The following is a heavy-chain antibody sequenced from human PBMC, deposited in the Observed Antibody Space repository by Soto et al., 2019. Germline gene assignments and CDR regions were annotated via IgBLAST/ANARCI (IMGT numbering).Heavy chain of an antibody. D-gene: IGHD3-16*01. CDR3: VRPNFGALTNFDF. CDR2: IFPGDSDT. Sequence: GASLKISCKAIGYTFTNYWIGWVRQTPGKGLEWMGIIFPGDSDTRYNPSFEGQVTVSADESISTAYLQWNTLKPSDTAMYYCVRPNFGALTNFDFWGQGTLVTVS. J-gene: IGHJ4*02. V-gene: IGHV5-51*01. CDR1: GYTFTNYW.